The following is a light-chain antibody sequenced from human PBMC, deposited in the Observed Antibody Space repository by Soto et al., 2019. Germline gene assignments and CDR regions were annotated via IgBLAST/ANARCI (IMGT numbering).Light chain of an antibody. Sequence: DIQMTQSPSTLSASVGDGVTITCRASQSISSWLAWYQQKPGKAPKLLIYDASSLESGVPSRFSGSGSGTEFTLTISSLQPDDFATYYCQQYNGYSQTFGQGTKVDIK. J-gene: IGKJ1*01. V-gene: IGKV1-5*01. CDR3: QQYNGYSQT. CDR1: QSISSW. CDR2: DAS.